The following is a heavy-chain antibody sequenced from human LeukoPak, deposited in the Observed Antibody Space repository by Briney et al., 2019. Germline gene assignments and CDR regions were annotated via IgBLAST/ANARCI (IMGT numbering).Heavy chain of an antibody. D-gene: IGHD3-22*01. J-gene: IGHJ4*02. CDR1: GFTFSSYA. CDR2: ISSSSSTI. Sequence: PGGSLRLSCAASGFTFSSYAMHWVRQAPGKGLEWGSYISSSSSTIYYADSVKGRFTISRDNAKNSLYLQMNSLRAEDTAVYYCAREPTYYYDSSGSLYYFDYWGQGTLVTVSS. CDR3: AREPTYYYDSSGSLYYFDY. V-gene: IGHV3-48*01.